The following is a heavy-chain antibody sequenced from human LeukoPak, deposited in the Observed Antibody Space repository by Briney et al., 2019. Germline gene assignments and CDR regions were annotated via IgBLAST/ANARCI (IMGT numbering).Heavy chain of an antibody. D-gene: IGHD3-10*01. V-gene: IGHV4-59*01. CDR1: GGSISSYY. Sequence: SETLSLTCTVSGGSISSYYWSWIRQPPGKGLEWIGYIYYSGSTNYNPSLKSRVTISVDTSKNQFSLELSSVTAADTAVYYCARVRGVDYGMDVWGQGTTVTVSS. J-gene: IGHJ6*02. CDR2: IYYSGST. CDR3: ARVRGVDYGMDV.